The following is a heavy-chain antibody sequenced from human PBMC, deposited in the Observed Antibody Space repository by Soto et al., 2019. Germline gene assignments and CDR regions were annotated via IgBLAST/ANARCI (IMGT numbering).Heavy chain of an antibody. J-gene: IGHJ6*02. V-gene: IGHV1-69*02. D-gene: IGHD2-2*01. Sequence: QVQLVQSGAEVKKPGSSVKVSCKASGGTFSRYSITWVRQAPGHGLEWIGRIIPIFGIASYAQKFQGRVTITADESTSKGYMEVSSLRSEETAVYYRGGEDRDRETGLVPAAIDGMDVWGQGTTVTVSS. CDR1: GGTFSRYS. CDR3: GGEDRDRETGLVPAAIDGMDV. CDR2: IIPIFGIA.